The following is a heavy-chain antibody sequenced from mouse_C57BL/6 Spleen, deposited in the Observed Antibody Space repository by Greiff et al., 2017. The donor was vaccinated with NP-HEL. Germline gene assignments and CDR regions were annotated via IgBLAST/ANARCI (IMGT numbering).Heavy chain of an antibody. CDR1: GYTFTSYW. CDR3: ARKGYYYGSSRDY. V-gene: IGHV1-55*01. D-gene: IGHD1-1*01. J-gene: IGHJ2*01. CDR2: IYPGSGST. Sequence: QVQLKQSGAELVKPGASVKMSCKASGYTFTSYWITWVKQRPGQGLEWIGDIYPGSGSTNYNEKFKSKATLTVDTSSSTAYMQLSSLTSEDSAVYYWARKGYYYGSSRDYWGQGTTLTVSS.